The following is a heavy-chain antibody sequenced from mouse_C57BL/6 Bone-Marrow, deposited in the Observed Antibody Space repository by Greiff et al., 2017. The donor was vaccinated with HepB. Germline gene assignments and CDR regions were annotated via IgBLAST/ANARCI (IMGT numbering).Heavy chain of an antibody. CDR3: ARKKIYYYGSSYGYFDV. V-gene: IGHV2-9-1*01. D-gene: IGHD1-1*01. J-gene: IGHJ1*03. Sequence: VKLMESGPGLVAPSQSLSIPCTVSGFSLTSYAISWVRQPPGKGLEWLGVIWTGGGTNYNSALKSRLSISKDNSKSQVFLKMNSLQTDDTARYYCARKKIYYYGSSYGYFDVWGTGTTVTVSS. CDR1: GFSLTSYA. CDR2: IWTGGGT.